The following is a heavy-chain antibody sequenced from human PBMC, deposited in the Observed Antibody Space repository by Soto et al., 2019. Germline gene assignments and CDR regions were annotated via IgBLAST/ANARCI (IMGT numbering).Heavy chain of an antibody. Sequence: SETLSLTCTVSGGSISSYYWSWIRQPPGKGLEWIGYIYYSGSTNYNPSLKSRVTISVDTSKNQFSLKLSSVTAADTAVYYCARLHSSGWYELDYWGQGTLVTVSS. J-gene: IGHJ4*02. CDR3: ARLHSSGWYELDY. D-gene: IGHD6-19*01. V-gene: IGHV4-59*08. CDR2: IYYSGST. CDR1: GGSISSYY.